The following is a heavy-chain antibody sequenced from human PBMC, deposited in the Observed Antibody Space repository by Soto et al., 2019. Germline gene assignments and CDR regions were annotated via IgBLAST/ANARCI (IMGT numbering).Heavy chain of an antibody. CDR2: IIPIFGTA. CDR3: ARSSFDWFFVCDY. D-gene: IGHD3-9*01. J-gene: IGHJ4*02. CDR1: GGTFSSYA. V-gene: IGHV1-69*13. Sequence: SVKVSCKASGGTFSSYAISWVRQAPGQGLEWMGGIIPIFGTANYAQKFQGRVTITADESTSTAYMELSSLRSEDTAVYYCARSSFDWFFVCDYWGQGTLVTVSS.